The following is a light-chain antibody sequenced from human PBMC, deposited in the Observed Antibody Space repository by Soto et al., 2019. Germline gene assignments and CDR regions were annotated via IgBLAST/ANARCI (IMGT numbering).Light chain of an antibody. Sequence: EIVLTQSPATLSLSPGERATLSCRASQSVSSYLAWYQQKPGQAPRLLIYDASNRATGIPARFSGSGSGPDFTLTISSQEPEDFAVYYNQQRWTFGQGTKVEIK. J-gene: IGKJ1*01. CDR1: QSVSSY. CDR3: QQRWT. CDR2: DAS. V-gene: IGKV3-11*01.